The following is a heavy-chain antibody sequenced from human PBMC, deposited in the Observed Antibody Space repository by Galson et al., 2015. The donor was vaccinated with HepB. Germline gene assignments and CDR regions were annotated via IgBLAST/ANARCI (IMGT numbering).Heavy chain of an antibody. D-gene: IGHD4-17*01. CDR1: GGTFSSYT. V-gene: IGHV1-69*02. CDR3: ARGKDGDYVISYFDY. CDR2: IIPILGIA. J-gene: IGHJ4*02. Sequence: SVKVSCKASGGTFSSYTISWVRQAPGQGLEWMGRIIPILGIANYAQKFQGRVTITADKSTSTAYMELSSLRSEDTAAYYCARGKDGDYVISYFDYWGQGTLVTVSS.